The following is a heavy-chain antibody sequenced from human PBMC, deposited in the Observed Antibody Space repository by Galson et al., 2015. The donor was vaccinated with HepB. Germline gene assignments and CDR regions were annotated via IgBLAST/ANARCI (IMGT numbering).Heavy chain of an antibody. V-gene: IGHV4-34*01. Sequence: SETLSLTCAVYGGSFSGYYWSWSRQPPGKGLEWIGEINHSGSTNYNPSLKSRVTISVDTSKNQFSLKLSSVPAADTAVYYCAARIAAAGTVDYWGQGTLVTVSS. CDR1: GGSFSGYY. CDR3: AARIAAAGTVDY. J-gene: IGHJ4*02. CDR2: INHSGST. D-gene: IGHD6-13*01.